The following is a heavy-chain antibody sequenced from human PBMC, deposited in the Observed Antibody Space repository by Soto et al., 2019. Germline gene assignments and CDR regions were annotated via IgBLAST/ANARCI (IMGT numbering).Heavy chain of an antibody. CDR2: IYWDDEK. CDR1: GFTLRTSGVG. CDR3: ARHYGSGNNYPWDFDL. Sequence: QITLKESGPTLVKPTQTLTLTCTLSGFTLRTSGVGVGWIRQPPGKGLAWLELIYWDDEKRYSPALKSRLTITKDTSKSQVVLTMTNMDPVDTATYYWARHYGSGNNYPWDFDLWGRGTLVTVSS. J-gene: IGHJ2*01. V-gene: IGHV2-5*02. D-gene: IGHD3-10*01.